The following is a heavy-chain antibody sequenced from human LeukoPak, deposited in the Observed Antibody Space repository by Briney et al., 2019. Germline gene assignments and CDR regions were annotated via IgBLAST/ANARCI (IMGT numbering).Heavy chain of an antibody. CDR1: GCTFTSYG. V-gene: IGHV1-18*01. CDR2: ISAYNGNT. D-gene: IGHD3-9*01. J-gene: IGHJ4*02. CDR3: ARNATGYPPNY. Sequence: GASVKVSCKASGCTFTSYGISWVRQAPGQGLEWMGWISAYNGNTNYAQKLQGRVTMTTDTSTTTVYMELRSLRSDDAAVYYCARNATGYPPNYWGQGTLVTVSS.